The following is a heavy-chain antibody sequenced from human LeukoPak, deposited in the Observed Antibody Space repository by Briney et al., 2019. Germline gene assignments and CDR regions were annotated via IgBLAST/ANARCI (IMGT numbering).Heavy chain of an antibody. Sequence: GESLRISCKGSGNRFTNYWISWVRQMRGKGLEWMGKIDPSDSYTNYSPSFQGHVTISADKSISTAYLQWSSLKASDTAMYYCATPNYYDSSGFTLPLDYWGQGTLVTVSS. D-gene: IGHD3-22*01. CDR3: ATPNYYDSSGFTLPLDY. CDR1: GNRFTNYW. CDR2: IDPSDSYT. V-gene: IGHV5-10-1*01. J-gene: IGHJ4*02.